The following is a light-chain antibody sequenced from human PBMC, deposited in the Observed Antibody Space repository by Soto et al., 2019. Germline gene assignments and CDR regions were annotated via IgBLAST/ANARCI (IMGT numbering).Light chain of an antibody. CDR3: QQRCWPPFT. J-gene: IGKJ3*01. CDR2: DAS. V-gene: IGKV3-11*01. CDR1: QSVSDY. Sequence: EIVLTQSPATLSLSPGERATLSCGASQSVSDYLAWYQQKPGQAPRLLIYDASNRATGIPARFSGSGSGTDFTLTISSLESEDFAVYYCQQRCWPPFTFGPGTKVHIK.